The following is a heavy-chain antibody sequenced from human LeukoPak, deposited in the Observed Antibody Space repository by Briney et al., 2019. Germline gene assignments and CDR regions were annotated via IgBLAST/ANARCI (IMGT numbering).Heavy chain of an antibody. J-gene: IGHJ6*02. D-gene: IGHD1-26*01. CDR1: GFTFSSYG. Sequence: GGSLRLSCAASGFTFSSYGMHWVRQAPGKGLEWVSGISWNSGSIGYADSVKGRFTISRDNAKNSLYLQMNSLRAEDTALYYCAKGLDSGSYYYYGMDVWGQGTTVTVSS. V-gene: IGHV3-9*01. CDR2: ISWNSGSI. CDR3: AKGLDSGSYYYYGMDV.